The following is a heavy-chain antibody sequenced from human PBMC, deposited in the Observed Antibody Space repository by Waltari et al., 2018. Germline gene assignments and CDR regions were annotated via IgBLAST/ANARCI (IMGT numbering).Heavy chain of an antibody. CDR3: AKHQLLQAYYYSMDV. J-gene: IGHJ6*03. V-gene: IGHV3-23*04. CDR1: GFNFRNYG. CDR2: ITSDGSGT. Sequence: EVQLVESGGELVQPGGSLRLSCAASGFNFRNYGINWVRQAPGKGLEWVSSITSDGSGTYYADTVKGRFTTSRDNSNNTVFLQMNSLRVEDTALYYCAKHQLLQAYYYSMDVWGKGTTVTVSS. D-gene: IGHD2-2*01.